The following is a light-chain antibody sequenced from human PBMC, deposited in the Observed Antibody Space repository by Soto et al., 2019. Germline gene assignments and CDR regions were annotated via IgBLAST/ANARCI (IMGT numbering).Light chain of an antibody. CDR3: QQYGNSLWT. CDR1: QSVSSN. Sequence: EIVMMQSPATLSVSPGERATLSCRASQSVSSNLAWYQQNPGQAPRLLIYGASTRATGIPDRFSGSGFGTDFTLTISSLETEDFAVYYCQQYGNSLWTCGQGTKVDIK. CDR2: GAS. J-gene: IGKJ1*01. V-gene: IGKV3D-15*02.